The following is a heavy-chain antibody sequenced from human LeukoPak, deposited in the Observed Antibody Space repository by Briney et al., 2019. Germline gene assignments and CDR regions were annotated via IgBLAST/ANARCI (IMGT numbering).Heavy chain of an antibody. D-gene: IGHD3-10*01. CDR1: GGTFSSYA. CDR2: IIPILGIA. V-gene: IGHV1-69*04. CDR3: ARIQKSGT. Sequence: SVKVSCKASGGTFSSYAISWVRQAPGQGLKGMGRIIPILGIANYAQKFQGRGTITADKSTSTAYTELSSLRPEDTAVYSCARIQKSGTWGQGTLVTVSS. J-gene: IGHJ5*02.